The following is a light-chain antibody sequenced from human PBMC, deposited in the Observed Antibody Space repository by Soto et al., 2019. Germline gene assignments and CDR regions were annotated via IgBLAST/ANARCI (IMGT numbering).Light chain of an antibody. J-gene: IGLJ2*01. Sequence: QAALTQPASVSGSPGQSITISCTGTSSDVGGYNHVSWYQHSPGKAPKLILFAVSDRPSGVSHRFSGSKSGNTASLTISGLQADDEADYYCCSYTSLSTVVFGGGTKLTVL. V-gene: IGLV2-14*01. CDR3: CSYTSLSTVV. CDR2: AVS. CDR1: SSDVGGYNH.